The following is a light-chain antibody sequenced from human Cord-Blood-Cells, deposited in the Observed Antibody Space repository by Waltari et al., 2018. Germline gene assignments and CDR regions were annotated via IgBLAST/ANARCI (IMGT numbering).Light chain of an antibody. J-gene: IGLJ1*01. CDR1: SSDVGGYNY. Sequence: QSALTQPRSVSGSPGQSVTISCTRTSSDVGGYNYVSWYQQHPGKAPKLMIYDVSKRPSGVPDRFSGSKSGNTASRTISGLQAEDEADYYCCSYAGSYTFYVFGTGTKVTVL. CDR2: DVS. CDR3: CSYAGSYTFYV. V-gene: IGLV2-11*01.